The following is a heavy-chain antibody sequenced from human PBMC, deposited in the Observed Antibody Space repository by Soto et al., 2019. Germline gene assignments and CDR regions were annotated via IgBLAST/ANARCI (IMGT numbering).Heavy chain of an antibody. CDR1: GYSFTSYW. CDR3: AGSSRYSGYDVDYYYYMDV. V-gene: IGHV5-51*01. CDR2: IYPGDSDT. J-gene: IGHJ6*03. D-gene: IGHD5-12*01. Sequence: GESLKISCKGSGYSFTSYWIGWVRQMPGKGLERMGIIYPGDSDTRYSPSFQGQVTISADKSISTAYLQWSSLKASDTAMYYCAGSSRYSGYDVDYYYYMDVWGKGTTVTVSS.